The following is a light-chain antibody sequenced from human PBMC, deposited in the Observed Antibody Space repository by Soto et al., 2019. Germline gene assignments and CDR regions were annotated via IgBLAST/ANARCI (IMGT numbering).Light chain of an antibody. CDR1: TGSVTSNLY. CDR2: DTN. J-gene: IGLJ7*01. V-gene: IGLV7-46*01. CDR3: LLSYGGVAV. Sequence: QSVVTQEPSLTVSPGGTVTLTCGSSTGSVTSNLYPYWFQLKPGQAPRTLIYDTNNKPSWTPARFSGSLLGGKAALSLSGAQPEDEATYSCLLSYGGVAVFGGGTQLTVL.